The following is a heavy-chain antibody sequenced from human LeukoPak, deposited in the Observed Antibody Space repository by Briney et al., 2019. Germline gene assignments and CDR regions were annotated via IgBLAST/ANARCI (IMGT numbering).Heavy chain of an antibody. CDR2: IYYSGST. V-gene: IGHV4-31*03. CDR1: GGSISSGGYY. CDR3: ARDRGYHWYFDL. J-gene: IGHJ2*01. Sequence: SQTLSLTCTVSGGSISSGGYYWSWIRQHPGKGLEWIGYIYYSGSTYYNPSLKSRFTISVDTSENQFSLKLSSVTAADTAVYYRARDRGYHWYFDLWGRGTLVTVSS. D-gene: IGHD2-15*01.